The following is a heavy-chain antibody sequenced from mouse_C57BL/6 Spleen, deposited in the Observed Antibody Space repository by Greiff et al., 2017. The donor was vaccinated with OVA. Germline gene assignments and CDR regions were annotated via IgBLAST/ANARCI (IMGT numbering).Heavy chain of an antibody. CDR2: IYPGDGDT. J-gene: IGHJ2*01. CDR1: GYAFSSYW. Sequence: QVQLQQSGAELVKPGASVKISCKASGYAFSSYWMNWVKQRPGKGLEWIGQIYPGDGDTNYNGKFKGKATLTADKSSSTAYMQLSSLTSEDSAVYFCARGGAYDYDFYFDDWGKGTTLTVSS. V-gene: IGHV1-80*01. D-gene: IGHD2-4*01. CDR3: ARGGAYDYDFYFDD.